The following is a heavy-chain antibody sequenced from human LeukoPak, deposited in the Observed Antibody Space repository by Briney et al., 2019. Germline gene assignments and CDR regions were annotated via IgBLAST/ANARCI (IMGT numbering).Heavy chain of an antibody. D-gene: IGHD6-13*01. CDR1: GFTFSSYA. Sequence: GGSLRLSCAASGFTFSSYAMSWVRQAPGKGLEWVSAISGSGGSTYYADSVKGRFTISRDNSKNTLYLPMNSLRAEDTAVYYCAKDTFWDSSWYGEYFQHWGQGTLVTVSS. CDR2: ISGSGGST. V-gene: IGHV3-23*01. CDR3: AKDTFWDSSWYGEYFQH. J-gene: IGHJ1*01.